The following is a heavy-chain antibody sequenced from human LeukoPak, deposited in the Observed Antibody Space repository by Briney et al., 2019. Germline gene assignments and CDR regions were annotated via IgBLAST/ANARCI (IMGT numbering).Heavy chain of an antibody. J-gene: IGHJ4*02. CDR3: ARSISSSSSFDY. D-gene: IGHD1-20*01. CDR1: GFTFGSYA. V-gene: IGHV3-23*01. Sequence: GGSLRLSCATSGFTFGSYAMNWVRQAPGKGLEWVSGISYSGATTYYGDSVKGRFTISRDNADNTLYLQMNSLRVEDTAVYYCARSISSSSSFDYWGRGTLVTVSS. CDR2: ISYSGATT.